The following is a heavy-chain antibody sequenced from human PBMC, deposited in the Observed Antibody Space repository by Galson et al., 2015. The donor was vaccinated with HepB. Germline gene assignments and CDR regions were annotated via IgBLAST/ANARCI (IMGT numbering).Heavy chain of an antibody. D-gene: IGHD6-13*01. Sequence: SLRLSCAASGFTFNSYNMNWVRQAPGKGLEWVSSIRSSSSYISYADSVKGRFTISRDNAKNSLYLQMNSLRAEDTAVYYCARTPKAIAAAGKGGPIDHWGQGTLVTVSS. CDR1: GFTFNSYN. CDR3: ARTPKAIAAAGKGGPIDH. J-gene: IGHJ4*02. CDR2: IRSSSSYI. V-gene: IGHV3-21*01.